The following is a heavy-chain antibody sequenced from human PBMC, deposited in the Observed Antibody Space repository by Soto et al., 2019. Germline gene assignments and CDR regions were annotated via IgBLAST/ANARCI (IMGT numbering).Heavy chain of an antibody. V-gene: IGHV1-2*04. J-gene: IGHJ3*02. CDR1: GYTFTGYY. D-gene: IGHD2-15*01. CDR2: INPNSGGT. Sequence: ASVKVSCKASGYTFTGYYIHCVRQAPGQGXEXXGWINPNSGGTNYAQKFKGWVTMNRDTYIRTAYMELSRLRSDDTEAYYRARETSGLRNCSGGSCYSVYAFDIWGQGTMVTVSS. CDR3: ARETSGLRNCSGGSCYSVYAFDI.